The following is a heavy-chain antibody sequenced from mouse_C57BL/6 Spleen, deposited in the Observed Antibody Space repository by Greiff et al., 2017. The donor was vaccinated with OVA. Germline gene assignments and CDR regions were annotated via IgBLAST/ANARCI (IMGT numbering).Heavy chain of an antibody. J-gene: IGHJ3*01. CDR2: IYPGDGDT. D-gene: IGHD2-5*01. Sequence: QVQLQQSGPELVKPGASVKIPCKASGYAFSSYWMNWVKQRPGKGLAWIGQIYPGDGDTNYNGKFKGKATLTADKSSSTAYMQLSSLTSEDSAVYFCARTGLYSIYSAWFAYWGQGTLVTVSA. V-gene: IGHV1-80*01. CDR3: ARTGLYSIYSAWFAY. CDR1: GYAFSSYW.